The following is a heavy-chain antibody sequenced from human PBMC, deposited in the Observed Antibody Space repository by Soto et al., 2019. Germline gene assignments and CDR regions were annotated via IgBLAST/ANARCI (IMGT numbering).Heavy chain of an antibody. CDR3: AREGGGLGYCSGGTCNWYFDV. CDR2: IIPIFGTL. Sequence: QVQLVQSGAEMRRPGSSVKVSCKASGGTFRSYGVGWVRQAPGQGLEWMGGIIPIFGTLNSAQNFQSRATITADESTGTVYLELTSLRPEDTAVYYCAREGGGLGYCSGGTCNWYFDVWGPGTLVTVSS. V-gene: IGHV1-69*01. J-gene: IGHJ2*01. D-gene: IGHD2-15*01. CDR1: GGTFRSYG.